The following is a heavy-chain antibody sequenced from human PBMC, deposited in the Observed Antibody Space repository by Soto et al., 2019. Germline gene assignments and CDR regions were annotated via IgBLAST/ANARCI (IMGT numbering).Heavy chain of an antibody. CDR1: GGSISSSSYY. D-gene: IGHD6-19*01. CDR3: ARQIAVAGTVLTRTFWFDP. Sequence: QLQLQESGPGLVKPSETLSLTCTVSGGSISSSSYYWGWIRQPPGKGLEWIGSIYYSGSTFYNPSLKIRFTMSVDTSINQFSLKMRSVTDADTVVYYCARQIAVAGTVLTRTFWFDPWGQGTLVTVSS. CDR2: IYYSGST. V-gene: IGHV4-39*01. J-gene: IGHJ5*02.